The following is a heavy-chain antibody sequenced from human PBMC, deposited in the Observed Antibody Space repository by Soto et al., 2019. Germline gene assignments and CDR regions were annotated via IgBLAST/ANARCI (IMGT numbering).Heavy chain of an antibody. V-gene: IGHV4-31*01. J-gene: IGHJ4*02. CDR1: GGSISSGGYY. Sequence: SLTCTLSGGSISSGGYYLSWLREHPGKGLEWIGYMYYSGSTYYNPSLKSPGTISVDTSKNQFSLKLSSVTAADPAVYYCARTVLEWLFANWAYWGQGTRVTSPQ. CDR2: MYYSGST. D-gene: IGHD3-3*01. CDR3: ARTVLEWLFANWAY.